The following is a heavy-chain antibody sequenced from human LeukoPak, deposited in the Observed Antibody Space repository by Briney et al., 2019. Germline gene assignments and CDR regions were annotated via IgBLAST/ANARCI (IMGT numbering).Heavy chain of an antibody. V-gene: IGHV3-48*04. CDR2: ISISGTTT. Sequence: QPGGSLRLSCAASGFTFSSYGMSWVRQAPGKGLVWVSYISISGTTTYYADSVKDRFTISRDNAKNSLFLQMNSLRAEDTAVYYCARRRGDYWGQGTLVTVSS. CDR1: GFTFSSYG. CDR3: ARRRGDY. J-gene: IGHJ4*02.